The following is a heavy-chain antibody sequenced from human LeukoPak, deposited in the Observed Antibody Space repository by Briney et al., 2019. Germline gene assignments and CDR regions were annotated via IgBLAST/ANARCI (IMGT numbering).Heavy chain of an antibody. J-gene: IGHJ4*02. CDR1: GFTFSSHA. Sequence: GGSLRLSCAASGFTFSSHAMSWVRQAPGKGLEWVSAISGSGGSTYYADSVKGRFTISRDNSKNTLYLQMNSLRAEDTAVYYCAKDQDPHYYDSSGYPDYWGQGTLVTVSS. D-gene: IGHD3-22*01. CDR3: AKDQDPHYYDSSGYPDY. V-gene: IGHV3-23*01. CDR2: ISGSGGST.